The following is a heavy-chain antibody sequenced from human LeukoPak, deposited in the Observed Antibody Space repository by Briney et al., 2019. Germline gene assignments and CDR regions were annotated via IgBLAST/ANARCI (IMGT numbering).Heavy chain of an antibody. V-gene: IGHV3-48*03. Sequence: GGSLRLSCAAPGFTFSSYEMNWVRQAPGKGLEWVSYISSSGSTIYYADSVKGRFTISRDNAKNSLYLQMNSLRAEDTAVYYCARETAVYDSSGRYYYYYYGMDVWGQGTTVTVSS. D-gene: IGHD3-22*01. CDR1: GFTFSSYE. CDR2: ISSSGSTI. J-gene: IGHJ6*02. CDR3: ARETAVYDSSGRYYYYYYGMDV.